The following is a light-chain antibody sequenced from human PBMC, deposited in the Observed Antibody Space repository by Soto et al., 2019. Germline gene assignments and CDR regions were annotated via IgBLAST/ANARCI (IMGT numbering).Light chain of an antibody. CDR3: SSYTSSNTLV. CDR1: SSDVGGYNY. CDR2: EVS. V-gene: IGLV2-14*01. J-gene: IGLJ2*01. Sequence: QSALTQPASVSGSPGQSIIISCTGTSSDVGGYNYVSWYQRHPGKAPKLMIFEVSNRPSGISNRFSGSKSGNTASLTISGLQAEDEADYYCSSYTSSNTLVFGGGTKVTVL.